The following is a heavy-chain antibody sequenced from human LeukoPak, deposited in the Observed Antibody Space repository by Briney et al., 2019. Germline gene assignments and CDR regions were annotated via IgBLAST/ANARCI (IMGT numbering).Heavy chain of an antibody. Sequence: ASVKVSCKASGYTFTSYAIHWVRQAPGQRLEWMGWINAGNGNTKYSQKFQGRVTITRDTSASTAYMELSSLRSEDTAVYYCARASITMGRGNWFDPWGQGTLVTVSS. CDR1: GYTFTSYA. V-gene: IGHV1-3*01. D-gene: IGHD3-10*01. J-gene: IGHJ5*02. CDR2: INAGNGNT. CDR3: ARASITMGRGNWFDP.